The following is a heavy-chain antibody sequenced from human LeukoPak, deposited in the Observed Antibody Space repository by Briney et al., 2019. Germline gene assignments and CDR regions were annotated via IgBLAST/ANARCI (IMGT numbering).Heavy chain of an antibody. D-gene: IGHD5-12*01. V-gene: IGHV3-7*01. CDR2: INRDGSEK. J-gene: IGHJ4*02. CDR3: ATDYSAYDPPDS. CDR1: GFTFSSYW. Sequence: GRCLRLSCVSSGFTFSSYWMSWVREARGRGLECVAKINRDGSEKYYVDSVKGRFTISRDNAKNSLFLQMNSLRAEDPAVYYCATDYSAYDPPDSWGQGTLVTVSS.